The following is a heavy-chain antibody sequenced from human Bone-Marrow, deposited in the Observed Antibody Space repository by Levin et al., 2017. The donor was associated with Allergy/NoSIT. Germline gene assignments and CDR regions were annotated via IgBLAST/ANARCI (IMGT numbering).Heavy chain of an antibody. CDR3: VRGSTVRTAVLDH. CDR2: MNPRDLSA. Sequence: ASVKVSCKASGYTLTDNYIHWVRQAPGRGLEWLGLMNPRDLSATYAQTFQGRLSMTRDSSASTLSMELNSLRSDDTAVYHCVRGSTVRTAVLDHWGQGTLVTVSS. CDR1: GYTLTDNY. J-gene: IGHJ4*02. V-gene: IGHV1-46*01. D-gene: IGHD4-17*01.